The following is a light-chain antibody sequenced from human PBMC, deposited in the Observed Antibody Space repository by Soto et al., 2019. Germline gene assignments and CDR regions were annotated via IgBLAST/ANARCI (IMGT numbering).Light chain of an antibody. CDR1: SSDVGGYNY. Sequence: QSALTQPASVSGSPGQSITISCTGTSSDVGGYNYVSWYQQHPGKAPKLMIYGVSNRPSGVSNRFSGSKSGNTASLTISGLQAEDEADYYCSSYTSISTPYVFGTGTKVTVL. CDR3: SSYTSISTPYV. J-gene: IGLJ1*01. CDR2: GVS. V-gene: IGLV2-14*01.